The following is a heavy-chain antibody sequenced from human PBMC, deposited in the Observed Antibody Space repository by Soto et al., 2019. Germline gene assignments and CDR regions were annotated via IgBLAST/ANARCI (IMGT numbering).Heavy chain of an antibody. Sequence: PSETLSLTCAVYGGSFSGYYWSWIGQPPGKGLEWIGEIKHSGSTNYNPSLKSRVTISLDTSKNQFSLKLSSVTAADTAMYYCARGLPYYDFSSGYPYGMDVWGQGTTVTVSS. D-gene: IGHD3-3*01. J-gene: IGHJ6*02. CDR3: ARGLPYYDFSSGYPYGMDV. V-gene: IGHV4-34*01. CDR1: GGSFSGYY. CDR2: IKHSGST.